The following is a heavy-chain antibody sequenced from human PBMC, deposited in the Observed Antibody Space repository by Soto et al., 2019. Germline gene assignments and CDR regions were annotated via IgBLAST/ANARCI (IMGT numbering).Heavy chain of an antibody. J-gene: IGHJ3*02. CDR2: IYSGGST. D-gene: IGHD3-3*01. CDR3: ARALITIFGVGHDAFDI. V-gene: IGHV3-53*01. Sequence: GLEWVSVIYSGGSTYYADSVKGRFTISRDNSKNTLYLQMNSLRAEDTAVYYCARALITIFGVGHDAFDIWGQGTMVTVSS.